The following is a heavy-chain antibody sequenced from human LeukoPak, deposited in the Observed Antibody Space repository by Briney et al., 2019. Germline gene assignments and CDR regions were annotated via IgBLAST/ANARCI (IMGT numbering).Heavy chain of an antibody. CDR3: ARRGQWELLNAFDI. V-gene: IGHV3-23*01. CDR2: ISGSGGST. Sequence: PGGSLRLSCAASGFTFSSYAMSWVRQAPGKGLEWVSAISGSGGSTYYADSVKGRFTISRDNSKNTLHLQMNSLRAEDTAVYYCARRGQWELLNAFDIWGQGTMVTVSS. D-gene: IGHD1-26*01. J-gene: IGHJ3*02. CDR1: GFTFSSYA.